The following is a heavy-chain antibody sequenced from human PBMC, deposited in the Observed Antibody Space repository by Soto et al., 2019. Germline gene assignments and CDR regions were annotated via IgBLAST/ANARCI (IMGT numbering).Heavy chain of an antibody. J-gene: IGHJ4*02. CDR3: ARGSWRLGELSHYYFDY. Sequence: SETLSLTCAVYGGSFSGYYWSWIRQPPGKGLEWIGEINHSGSTNYNPSLKSRVTISVDTSKNQFSLKLSSVTAADTAVYYCARGSWRLGELSHYYFDYWGQGTLVTVSS. CDR1: GGSFSGYY. V-gene: IGHV4-34*01. CDR2: INHSGST. D-gene: IGHD3-16*02.